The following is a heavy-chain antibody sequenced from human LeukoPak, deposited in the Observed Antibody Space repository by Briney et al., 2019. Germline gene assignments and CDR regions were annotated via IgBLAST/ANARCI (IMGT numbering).Heavy chain of an antibody. CDR2: IYSGGST. V-gene: IGHV3-53*01. J-gene: IGHJ6*04. CDR3: ARSIAAAAHYYYYGMDV. CDR1: GFSVSSNY. Sequence: GGSLRLSCAASGFSVSSNYMSWVRQAPGKGLEWVSVIYSGGSTYYADSVKGRFTVSRDISKNTLYLRMNSLRAEDTAVYYCARSIAAAAHYYYYGMDVWGKGTTVTVSS. D-gene: IGHD6-13*01.